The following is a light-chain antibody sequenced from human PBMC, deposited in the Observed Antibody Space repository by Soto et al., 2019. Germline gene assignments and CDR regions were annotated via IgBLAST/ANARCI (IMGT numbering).Light chain of an antibody. V-gene: IGKV3-15*01. CDR3: QQYNNWLWT. Sequence: EIVMTQSPATLSVSPGERATLSCRASQSVSSNLAWYQQKPGQAPRLLIYGASTRATGIPARFSGSGSGTEFTLTISSLQSEDLAVYYCQQYNNWLWTFGQGTKVDIK. J-gene: IGKJ1*01. CDR2: GAS. CDR1: QSVSSN.